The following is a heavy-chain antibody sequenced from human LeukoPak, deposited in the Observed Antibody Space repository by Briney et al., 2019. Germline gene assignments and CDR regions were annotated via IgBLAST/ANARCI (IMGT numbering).Heavy chain of an antibody. J-gene: IGHJ4*02. D-gene: IGHD3-9*01. V-gene: IGHV3-64D*06. CDR3: VKDLTGTWSFDY. Sequence: GGSLRLSCSTSGFTFSNHFMHWVRQAPGKGLEYVSSIGPNGASTLYADSVKGRFTISRDNSKNALYLQLTSLRLEDTALYYCVKDLTGTWSFDYWGQGTLVTVSS. CDR2: IGPNGAST. CDR1: GFTFSNHF.